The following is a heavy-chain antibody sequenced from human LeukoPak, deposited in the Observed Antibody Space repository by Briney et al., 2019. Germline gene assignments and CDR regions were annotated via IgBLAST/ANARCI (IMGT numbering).Heavy chain of an antibody. D-gene: IGHD3-16*01. CDR3: ASLEFGY. CDR1: GFSFNSYW. Sequence: GGPVRLSCAASGFSFNSYWMSWVRHAPGKGLEWVANINQDGSEKYYVDSVKGRFTISRDNAKNSLFLQMNSLSAEDTAVYSCASLEFGYWGQGTLVTVSS. V-gene: IGHV3-7*01. J-gene: IGHJ4*02. CDR2: INQDGSEK.